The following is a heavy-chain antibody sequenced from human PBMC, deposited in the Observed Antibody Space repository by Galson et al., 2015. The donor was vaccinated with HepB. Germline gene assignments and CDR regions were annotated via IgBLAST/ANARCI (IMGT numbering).Heavy chain of an antibody. Sequence: SLRLSCAGSGFIFRNYWMHWVRQAPGKGLVWVSRINPDGSDTTYADSVKGRFTISRDNVRNTLYLQMNSLRAEDTTVYYCVRLEGLELVWSQGTLVTVSS. CDR1: GFIFRNYW. CDR2: INPDGSDT. D-gene: IGHD1-7*01. J-gene: IGHJ4*02. V-gene: IGHV3-74*01. CDR3: VRLEGLELV.